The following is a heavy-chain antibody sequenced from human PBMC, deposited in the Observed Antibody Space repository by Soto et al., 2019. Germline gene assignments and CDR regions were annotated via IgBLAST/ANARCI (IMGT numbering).Heavy chain of an antibody. V-gene: IGHV5-51*01. CDR2: IYPGAYET. Sequence: PGESLKISCERSGYTFSNFWIAWVRQLPGKGVEWMGIIYPGAYETRYIPSFNGKVTISPDRAIGTAYLQWSSLEPSASAFYFCARSPRSSPYFDYWGQEALVTASS. J-gene: IGHJ4*02. D-gene: IGHD6-13*01. CDR1: GYTFSNFW. CDR3: ARSPRSSPYFDY.